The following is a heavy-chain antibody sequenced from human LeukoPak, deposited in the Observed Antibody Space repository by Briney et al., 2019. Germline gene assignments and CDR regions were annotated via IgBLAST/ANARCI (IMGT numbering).Heavy chain of an antibody. D-gene: IGHD3-10*01. CDR1: GYTFSSYA. J-gene: IGHJ5*02. CDR3: ARVYGSGSYYHNWFDP. CDR2: INAGNGNT. Sequence: ASVKVSCKASGYTFSSYAMHWVRQAPGQRLEWMGWINAGNGNTKYSQKFQGRVTITRDTSASTAYMELSSLRSEDTAVYYCARVYGSGSYYHNWFDPWGQGTLVTVSS. V-gene: IGHV1-3*01.